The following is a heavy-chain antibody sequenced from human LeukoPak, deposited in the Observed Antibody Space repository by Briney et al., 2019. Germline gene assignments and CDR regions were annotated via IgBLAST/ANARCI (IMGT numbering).Heavy chain of an antibody. CDR1: GGSFSGYY. CDR2: INHSGST. CDR3: ARGQWLRPTVDY. D-gene: IGHD5-12*01. Sequence: SETLSLTCAVYGGSFSGYYWSWIRQPPGKGLEWIGEINHSGSTNYNPSLKSRVTISVDTSKNQFSLRLSSVTAADAAVYYCARGQWLRPTVDYWGQGTLVTVSS. J-gene: IGHJ4*02. V-gene: IGHV4-34*01.